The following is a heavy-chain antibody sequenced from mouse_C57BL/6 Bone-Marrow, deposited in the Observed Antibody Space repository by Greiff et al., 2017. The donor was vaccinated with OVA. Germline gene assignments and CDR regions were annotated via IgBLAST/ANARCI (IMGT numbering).Heavy chain of an antibody. J-gene: IGHJ2*01. D-gene: IGHD1-1*01. V-gene: IGHV1-69*02. CDR3: ASLLRDFDY. CDR1: GYTFTSYW. Sequence: QVQLQQPGAELVKPGASVKMSCKASGYTFTSYWIPWVKQRPGQGLEWIGDIYPSDSSTNYNQKFKGKATLTVDTSSSTAYMQLSSLTSEDSAVYYCASLLRDFDYWGQGTTVTVSS. CDR2: IYPSDSST.